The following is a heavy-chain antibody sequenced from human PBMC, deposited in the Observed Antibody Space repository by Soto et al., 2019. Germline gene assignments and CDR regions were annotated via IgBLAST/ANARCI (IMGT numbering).Heavy chain of an antibody. CDR3: ARVPPRDGYNFDY. Sequence: QVQLVESGGGLVKPGGSLRLSCAASGFTFSNYYMSWLRQAPGKGLEWVSYISSSTNIIHYADSVKGRFTISRDNAKNSLYLQMNSLRVEDTAVYYCARVPPRDGYNFDYWGQGTMVTVSS. CDR2: ISSSTNII. V-gene: IGHV3-11*01. CDR1: GFTFSNYY. D-gene: IGHD5-12*01. J-gene: IGHJ4*02.